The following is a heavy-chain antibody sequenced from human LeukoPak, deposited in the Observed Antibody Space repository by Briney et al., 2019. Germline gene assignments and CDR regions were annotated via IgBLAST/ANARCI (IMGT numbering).Heavy chain of an antibody. D-gene: IGHD6-19*01. V-gene: IGHV4-59*01. J-gene: IGHJ4*02. CDR1: GDSISNYY. CDR2: MYNRGST. CDR3: ARAEKAVTGTLDY. Sequence: PPETLSLTCTVSGDSISNYYWSWIRQSPGKKLEGIGYMYNRGSTIYNTSLKSRVTISTDTSKNPVYLRLTSVTAADTAVSYCARAEKAVTGTLDYWGQGTLITVSS.